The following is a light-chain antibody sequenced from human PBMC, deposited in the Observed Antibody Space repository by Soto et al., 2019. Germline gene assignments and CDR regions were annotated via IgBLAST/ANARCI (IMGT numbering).Light chain of an antibody. Sequence: EIVMTQSPATLSVSPGERATLSCRAIQTFTTSSLACYQQKHVQAPRLXISGAANRATGIPDRFSGSGSGTDLTLTISSLQTEDFANYYCPASYSTPRIPFGQGRRLEIK. CDR3: PASYSTPRIP. CDR2: GAA. J-gene: IGKJ5*01. CDR1: QTFTTSS. V-gene: IGKV3-20*01.